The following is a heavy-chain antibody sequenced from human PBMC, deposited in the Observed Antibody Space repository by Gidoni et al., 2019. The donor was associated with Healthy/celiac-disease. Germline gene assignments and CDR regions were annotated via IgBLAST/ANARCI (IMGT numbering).Heavy chain of an antibody. CDR2: INNSGST. V-gene: IGHV4-34*01. D-gene: IGHD6-13*01. CDR1: GGSFSGYY. Sequence: QVQLQQWGAGLLKPSETLSLTCAVYGGSFSGYYWSWIRQPPGKGLEWIGEINNSGSTNYNPSLKSRVTISVDTSKNQFSLKLSSVTAADTAVYYCARGQQQLVLYYYYYYGMDVWGQGTTVTVSS. CDR3: ARGQQQLVLYYYYYYGMDV. J-gene: IGHJ6*02.